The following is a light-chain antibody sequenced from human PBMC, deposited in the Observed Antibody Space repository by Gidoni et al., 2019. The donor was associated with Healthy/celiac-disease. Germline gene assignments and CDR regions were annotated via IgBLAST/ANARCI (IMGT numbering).Light chain of an antibody. CDR1: QCIRNY. Sequence: SPSSLSASVGDRVTITCRASQCIRNYLGWYQQKPGKAPKRLIYAASSLPRGVPSRFSGSGSGTEFTLTISSLQPEDFATYYCLQHNSYPYTFXXXTKLEIK. V-gene: IGKV1-17*01. J-gene: IGKJ2*01. CDR3: LQHNSYPYT. CDR2: AAS.